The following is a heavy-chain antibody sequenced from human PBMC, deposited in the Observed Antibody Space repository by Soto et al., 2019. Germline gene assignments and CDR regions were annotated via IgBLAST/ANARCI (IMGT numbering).Heavy chain of an antibody. CDR3: AGGGTSGYFTNGLLEC. CDR1: GFNFNIYS. D-gene: IGHD5-12*01. V-gene: IGHV3-48*01. Sequence: EVQLVESGGGLVQPGGSLRLSCVASGFNFNIYSMHWVRQAPGKGLEWLSYINSTSNTIYYADSVKGRFTVSRDNAKNSLYLQMKSMRTDDTAVYYCAGGGTSGYFTNGLLECWGQGTLVTVSS. J-gene: IGHJ4*02. CDR2: INSTSNTI.